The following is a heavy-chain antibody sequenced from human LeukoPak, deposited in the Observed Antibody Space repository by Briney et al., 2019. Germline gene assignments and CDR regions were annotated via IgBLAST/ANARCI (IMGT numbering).Heavy chain of an antibody. CDR3: ARDRGGALWRFDY. CDR1: GGSISSHY. D-gene: IGHD3-10*01. Sequence: PSETLSLTCTVSGGSISSHYWSWIRQPPGKGLEWIGYIYYSGSTNYNPSLKSRVTISVDTSKNQFSLKLSSVTAADTAVYYCARDRGGALWRFDYWGQGTLVTVSS. CDR2: IYYSGST. J-gene: IGHJ4*02. V-gene: IGHV4-59*11.